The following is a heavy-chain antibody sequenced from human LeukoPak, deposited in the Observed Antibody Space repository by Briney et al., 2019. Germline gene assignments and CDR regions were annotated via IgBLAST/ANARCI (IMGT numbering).Heavy chain of an antibody. CDR2: ISDSGGRT. CDR1: GITLSNYG. D-gene: IGHD3-22*01. J-gene: IGHJ4*02. Sequence: TGGSLRLSCAVSGITLSNYGMSWVRQAPGKGLEWVAGISDSGGRTNYADSVKGRFTISRDNPKNTLYLQMNSLRAEDAAVYFCAKRGVVIRVILVGFHKEAYYFDSWGQGALSPSPQ. V-gene: IGHV3-23*01. CDR3: AKRGVVIRVILVGFHKEAYYFDS.